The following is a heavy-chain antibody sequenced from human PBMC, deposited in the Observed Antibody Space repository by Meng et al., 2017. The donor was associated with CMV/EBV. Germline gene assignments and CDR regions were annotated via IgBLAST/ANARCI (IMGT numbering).Heavy chain of an antibody. V-gene: IGHV3-49*04. CDR1: GFTFGDYA. CDR2: IRSKAYGGTT. CDR3: TRAGITMIPAEMYYFDY. J-gene: IGHJ4*02. Sequence: GESLKISCTASGFTFGDYAMSWVRQAPGKGLEWVGFIRSKAYGGTTEYAASVKGRFTISRDDSKSIAYLQMNSLKTEDTAVYYCTRAGITMIPAEMYYFDYGGQGTLVTVSS. D-gene: IGHD3-22*01.